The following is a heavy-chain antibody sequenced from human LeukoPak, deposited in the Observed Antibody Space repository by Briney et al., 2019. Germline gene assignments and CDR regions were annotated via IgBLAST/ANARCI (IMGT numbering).Heavy chain of an antibody. D-gene: IGHD3-22*01. CDR3: ARWPASGYYDSRAKYYFDY. J-gene: IGHJ4*02. Sequence: GASVRVSCTASGYTFTGYYMHWVRQAPGQGLEWMGWINPNSGGTNYAQKLQGRVTMTRDTSISTAYMELSRLRSDDTAVYYCARWPASGYYDSRAKYYFDYWGQGTLVTVSS. V-gene: IGHV1-2*02. CDR2: INPNSGGT. CDR1: GYTFTGYY.